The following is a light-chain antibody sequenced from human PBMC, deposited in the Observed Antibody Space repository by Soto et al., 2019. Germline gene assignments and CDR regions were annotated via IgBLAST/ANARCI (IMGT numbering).Light chain of an antibody. CDR3: QSYDNSLSGWV. V-gene: IGLV1-40*01. J-gene: IGLJ3*02. Sequence: QSVLPQPPSLSGAPGQRVTISCTGSSSNIGARYDVHWYQQLPGTAPKLLIYGNSNRPSGVPDRFSGSKSGTSASLAITGLQAEDETDYYCQSYDNSLSGWVFGGGTKLTVL. CDR2: GNS. CDR1: SSNIGARYD.